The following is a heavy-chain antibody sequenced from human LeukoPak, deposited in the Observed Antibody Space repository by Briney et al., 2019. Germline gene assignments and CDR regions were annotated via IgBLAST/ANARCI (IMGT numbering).Heavy chain of an antibody. Sequence: GGSLRLSCAASGFTFSNYWMHWVRQAPGKGLVWVSRINTDGSSTSYADSVKGRFTISRDNAKNTLFLQMNGLRAEDTAVYYCARVSLSSGCLSNWGQGTLVTVSS. CDR1: GFTFSNYW. CDR3: ARVSLSSGCLSN. CDR2: INTDGSST. D-gene: IGHD6-19*01. J-gene: IGHJ4*02. V-gene: IGHV3-74*01.